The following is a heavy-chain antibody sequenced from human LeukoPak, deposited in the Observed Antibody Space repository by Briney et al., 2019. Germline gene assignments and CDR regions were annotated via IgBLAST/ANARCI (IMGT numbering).Heavy chain of an antibody. CDR2: IYYSGST. CDR1: GGSISNYY. Sequence: PSETLSLTCTVSGGSISNYYWSWIRQPPGKGLEWIGYIYYSGSTNYNPSLKSRVTISVDTSKNRFSLKLSSVTAADTAVYYCARDGRSGSYYYYMDVWGKGTTVTVSS. V-gene: IGHV4-59*01. J-gene: IGHJ6*03. CDR3: ARDGRSGSYYYYMDV. D-gene: IGHD1-26*01.